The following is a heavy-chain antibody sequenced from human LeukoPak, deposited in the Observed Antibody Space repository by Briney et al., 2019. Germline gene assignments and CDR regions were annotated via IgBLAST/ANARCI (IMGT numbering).Heavy chain of an antibody. CDR3: ARDFQDNFDY. CDR1: GFTVSSNY. Sequence: GGSLRLSCAASGFTVSSNYMSWVRQAPGKGLEWVSVIYSGGSTYYADSVKGRFTISRGNSKNTLYLQMNSLRAEDTAVYYCARDFQDNFDYWGQGTLVTVSS. V-gene: IGHV3-66*02. J-gene: IGHJ4*02. D-gene: IGHD2/OR15-2a*01. CDR2: IYSGGST.